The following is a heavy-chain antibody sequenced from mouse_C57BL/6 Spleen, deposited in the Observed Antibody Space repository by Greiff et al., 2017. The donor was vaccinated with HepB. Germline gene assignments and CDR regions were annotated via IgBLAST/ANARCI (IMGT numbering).Heavy chain of an antibody. Sequence: VKLVESGPGLVQPSQSLSITCTVSGFSLTSYGVHWVRQPPGKGLEWLGVIWSGGSTDYNAAFISRLSISKDNTKSQVFFKMNSLQADDTAIYYCASHSNYRYFDVWGTETTVTVSS. CDR3: ASHSNYRYFDV. J-gene: IGHJ1*03. D-gene: IGHD2-5*01. CDR1: GFSLTSYG. CDR2: IWSGGST. V-gene: IGHV2-4*01.